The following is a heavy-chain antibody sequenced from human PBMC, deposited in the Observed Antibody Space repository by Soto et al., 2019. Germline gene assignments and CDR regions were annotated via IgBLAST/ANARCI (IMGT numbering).Heavy chain of an antibody. CDR1: GFTFSSFW. Sequence: EVQLVESGGGLVQPGGSLRLSCAASGFTFSSFWMSWVRQAPGKGLEWVANIKQDGSEKCYVDSVKGRFTISRDNAKNSLYLQMNSLRAEDTAVYYCARYSSSWSGAEYFQHWGQGTLVTVSS. CDR3: ARYSSSWSGAEYFQH. CDR2: IKQDGSEK. J-gene: IGHJ1*01. V-gene: IGHV3-7*01. D-gene: IGHD6-13*01.